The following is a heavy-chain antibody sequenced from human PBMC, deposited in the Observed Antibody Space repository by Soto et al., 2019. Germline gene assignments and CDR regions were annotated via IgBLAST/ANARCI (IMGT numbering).Heavy chain of an antibody. CDR2: INEDGSET. D-gene: IGHD2-8*02. CDR3: ARGGGIGTVDY. J-gene: IGHJ4*02. CDR1: GFTFRTYW. V-gene: IGHV3-7*05. Sequence: EGHLVESGGALAQPGGSLRLSCAASGFTFRTYWMSWVRQAPGKGLEWVANINEDGSETYYVDSVKGRFTMSRDNAKNSRFLQMNSLRAEDTALYYCARGGGIGTVDYWGQGTLVTVSS.